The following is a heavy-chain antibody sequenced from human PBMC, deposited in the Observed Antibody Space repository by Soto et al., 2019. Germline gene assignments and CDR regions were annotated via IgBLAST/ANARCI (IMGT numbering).Heavy chain of an antibody. Sequence: GGYLRLSCAASGFTFSSYAMGWIRQAPGKGLEWVADISGSGGSTYYADSVKGWFTISRDNSKNTLYLQMNSLRAEDTAGYYCAQAQEQLVRGWRFDPWGQGTLVTVSS. V-gene: IGHV3-23*01. CDR1: GFTFSSYA. CDR3: AQAQEQLVRGWRFDP. J-gene: IGHJ5*02. D-gene: IGHD6-13*01. CDR2: ISGSGGST.